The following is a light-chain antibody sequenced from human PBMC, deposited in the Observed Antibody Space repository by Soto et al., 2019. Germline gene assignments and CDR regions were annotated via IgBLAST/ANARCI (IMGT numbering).Light chain of an antibody. J-gene: IGKJ4*01. V-gene: IGKV3-20*01. CDR1: QSVSSSY. CDR2: GAS. Sequence: EIVLTQFPGTLSLSPGERATLSCRASQSVSSSYLAWYQQKPGQAPRLLIYGASSRAAGIPDRFSGSGSGTDFSLTISRLEPEDFAVYYCQQYGSSLIAFGGGTKVDIK. CDR3: QQYGSSLIA.